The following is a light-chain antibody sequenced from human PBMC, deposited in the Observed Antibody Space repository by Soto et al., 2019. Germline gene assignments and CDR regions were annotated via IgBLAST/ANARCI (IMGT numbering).Light chain of an antibody. Sequence: EIVLTQSPGSLSLSPRERATLSCRASQSVSSNHLAWYQQKPGQAPRLLIYGASRRATGIPDRFSGSGSGTDFTFTISRLEPEDFAMYYCQQYGSSTYSFGQGTKVEIK. V-gene: IGKV3-20*01. CDR2: GAS. J-gene: IGKJ2*01. CDR3: QQYGSSTYS. CDR1: QSVSSNH.